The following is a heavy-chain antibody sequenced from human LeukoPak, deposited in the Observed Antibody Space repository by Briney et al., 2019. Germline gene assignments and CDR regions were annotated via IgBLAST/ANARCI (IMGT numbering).Heavy chain of an antibody. CDR3: AKRGVVIRGILVIGYHQEAYHYDF. V-gene: IGHV3-23*01. J-gene: IGHJ4*02. CDR1: GISLSNYA. D-gene: IGHD3-10*01. CDR2: ISERGGST. Sequence: GGSLRLSCVVSGISLSNYAMTWVRQAPGKGLEWVAYISERGGSTTYADSVKGRFTISRDTSLNTLYLQMNNLRAEDTAVYFCAKRGVVIRGILVIGYHQEAYHYDFWGQGVLVTVSS.